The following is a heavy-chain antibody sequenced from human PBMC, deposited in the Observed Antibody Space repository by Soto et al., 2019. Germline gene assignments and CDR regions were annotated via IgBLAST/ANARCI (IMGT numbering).Heavy chain of an antibody. Sequence: GGSLRLSCAASGFTFSSYDMHWVRQATGKGLEWVSAIGTAGDTYYPGSVKGRFTISREKAKNSLYLQMNSLRAGDTAVYYWARGRYYGSGSYQPQAFDIWGQGTMVTVSS. D-gene: IGHD3-10*01. CDR2: IGTAGDT. J-gene: IGHJ3*02. CDR1: GFTFSSYD. CDR3: ARGRYYGSGSYQPQAFDI. V-gene: IGHV3-13*01.